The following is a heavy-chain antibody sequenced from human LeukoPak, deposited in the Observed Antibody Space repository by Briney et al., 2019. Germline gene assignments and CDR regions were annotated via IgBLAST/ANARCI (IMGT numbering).Heavy chain of an antibody. Sequence: GGSLRLSCAASAFTFSRYWTTWVRQAPGKGLEWVANINEDGSEKYYLDSVRGRFTISRDNAKNSLYLQMDSLRAEDTAVYYCAKDLESILLWFGEAFDYWGQGTLVTVSS. CDR1: AFTFSRYW. CDR2: INEDGSEK. CDR3: AKDLESILLWFGEAFDY. J-gene: IGHJ4*02. V-gene: IGHV3-7*01. D-gene: IGHD3-10*01.